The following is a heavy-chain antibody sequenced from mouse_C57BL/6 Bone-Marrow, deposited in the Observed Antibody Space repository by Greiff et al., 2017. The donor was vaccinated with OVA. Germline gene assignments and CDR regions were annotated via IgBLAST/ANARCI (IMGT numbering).Heavy chain of an antibody. J-gene: IGHJ3*01. CDR1: GYTFTDYT. CDR2: IYPRDGST. D-gene: IGHD2-1*01. CDR3: ARRLLWYPWFAY. Sequence: VQLQQSDAELVKPGASVKISCTVSGYTFTDYTIHWMKQRPEQGLEWIGSIYPRDGSTKSNEKFKGPATLTADKSSSTAYMQLNSLTSEDSAVYVCARRLLWYPWFAYWGQGTLVTVAA. V-gene: IGHV1-78*01.